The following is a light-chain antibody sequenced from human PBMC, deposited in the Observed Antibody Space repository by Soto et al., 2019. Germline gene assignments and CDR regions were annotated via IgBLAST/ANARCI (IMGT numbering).Light chain of an antibody. CDR3: QQYNNWIT. Sequence: EIVMTQSPATLSVSPGERATLSCRASQSVSSNLAWYQQKPGQAPRLLIYGASTRATGIPARFSGSGSGTEFTLTISSLQSEDVAVYYCQQYNNWITFGQGTRLEMK. CDR2: GAS. CDR1: QSVSSN. V-gene: IGKV3-15*01. J-gene: IGKJ5*01.